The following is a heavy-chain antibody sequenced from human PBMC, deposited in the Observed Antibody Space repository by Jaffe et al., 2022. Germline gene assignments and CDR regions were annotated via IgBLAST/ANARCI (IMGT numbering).Heavy chain of an antibody. CDR2: IYDTGST. J-gene: IGHJ4*02. CDR1: GGSISSYY. D-gene: IGHD5-12*01. Sequence: QVQLQESGPGLVKPSETLSLTCTVSGGSISSYYWSWIRQPPGKGLECIGFIYDTGSTNYNPSLKSRVTISVDTSKNQFSLKLSSVTAADTAVYYCARAYNPVEMATILDYWGQGTLVTVSS. CDR3: ARAYNPVEMATILDY. V-gene: IGHV4-59*01.